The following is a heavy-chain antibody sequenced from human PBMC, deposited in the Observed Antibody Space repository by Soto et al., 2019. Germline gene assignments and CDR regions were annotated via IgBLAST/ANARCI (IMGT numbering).Heavy chain of an antibody. V-gene: IGHV4-31*03. CDR2: RYYSEST. CDR3: ARTKCSGGSCYSWSLDY. J-gene: IGHJ4*02. D-gene: IGHD2-15*01. Sequence: KPSETLSLTCTVSGGSITTGGYYWSWIRQLPGKGLEWIGHRYYSESTYYNPSLKSRVSISLDTSKNQFSLKLSFVTAADTAMYYCARTKCSGGSCYSWSLDYWGQGTPVT. CDR1: GGSITTGGYY.